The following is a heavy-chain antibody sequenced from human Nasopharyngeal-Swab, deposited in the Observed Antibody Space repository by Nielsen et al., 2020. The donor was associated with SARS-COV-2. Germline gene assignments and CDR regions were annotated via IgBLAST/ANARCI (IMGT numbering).Heavy chain of an antibody. J-gene: IGHJ6*03. CDR2: IKQDGSEK. Sequence: GESLKISCAASGFTFSSYWMSWVRQAPGKGLEWVANIKQDGSEKYHVDSVKGRFTISRDNAKNSLYLQMNSLRAEDTAVYYCARATIVATIFGYYYYYYMDVWGKGTTVTVSS. D-gene: IGHD5-12*01. V-gene: IGHV3-7*01. CDR1: GFTFSSYW. CDR3: ARATIVATIFGYYYYYYMDV.